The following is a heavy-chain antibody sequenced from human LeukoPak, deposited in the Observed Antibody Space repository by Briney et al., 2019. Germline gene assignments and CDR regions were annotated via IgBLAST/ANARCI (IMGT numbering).Heavy chain of an antibody. V-gene: IGHV3-9*03. CDR1: GFTFDDYA. CDR3: AKDGTDGGGDIPYYFDY. D-gene: IGHD2-21*02. Sequence: GRSLRLSCAASGFTFDDYAMHWVRQAPGKGLEWVSGISWNSGSIGYADSVKGRFTISRDNAKNSLYLQMNSLRAEDMALSYCAKDGTDGGGDIPYYFDYWGQGTLVTVSS. J-gene: IGHJ4*02. CDR2: ISWNSGSI.